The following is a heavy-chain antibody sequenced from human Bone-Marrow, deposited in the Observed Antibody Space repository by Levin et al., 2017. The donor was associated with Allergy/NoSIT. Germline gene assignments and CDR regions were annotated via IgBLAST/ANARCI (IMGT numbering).Heavy chain of an antibody. Sequence: GGSLRLSCAASGFTFSSYGMHWVRQAPGKGLEWVAVISYDGSNKYYADSVKGRFTISRDNSKNTLYLQMNSLRAEDTAVYYCAKDRGDGYNYGAFDYWGQGTLVTVSS. CDR2: ISYDGSNK. CDR1: GFTFSSYG. V-gene: IGHV3-30*18. J-gene: IGHJ4*02. D-gene: IGHD5-24*01. CDR3: AKDRGDGYNYGAFDY.